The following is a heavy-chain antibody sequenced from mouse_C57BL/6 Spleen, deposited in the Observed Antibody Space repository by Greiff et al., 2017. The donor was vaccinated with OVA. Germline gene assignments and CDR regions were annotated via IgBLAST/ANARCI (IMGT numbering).Heavy chain of an antibody. CDR3: TTLITTVVGGY. CDR1: GYTFTDYE. CDR2: IDPETGGT. Sequence: VQVVESGAELVRPGASVTLSCKASGYTFTDYEMHWVKQTPVHGLEWIGAIDPETGGTAYHQKFKGKAILTADKSSSTAYMELRSLTSEDSAVYYCTTLITTVVGGYWGQGTTLTVSS. D-gene: IGHD1-1*01. V-gene: IGHV1-15*01. J-gene: IGHJ2*01.